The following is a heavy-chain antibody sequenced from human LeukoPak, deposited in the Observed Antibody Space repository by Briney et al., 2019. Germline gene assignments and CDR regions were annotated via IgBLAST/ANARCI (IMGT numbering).Heavy chain of an antibody. J-gene: IGHJ5*02. CDR3: ARDIRNYYDSGAYGWFDP. CDR2: IYSGGST. V-gene: IGHV3-66*01. CDR1: EFSVGSNY. D-gene: IGHD3-10*01. Sequence: GGSLRLSCAASEFSVGSNYMTWVRQAPGKGLEWVSLIYSGGSTYYADSVKGRFTISRDNSKNTLYLQMNSLRAEDTATYYCARDIRNYYDSGAYGWFDPWGQGTLVPVSS.